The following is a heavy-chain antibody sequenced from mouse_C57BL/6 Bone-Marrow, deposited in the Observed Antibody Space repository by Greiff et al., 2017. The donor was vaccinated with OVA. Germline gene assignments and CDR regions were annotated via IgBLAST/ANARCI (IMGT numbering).Heavy chain of an antibody. D-gene: IGHD1-1*01. Sequence: EVQRVESGGGLVQPGGSLKLSCAASGFTFSDYYMYWVRQTPEKRLEWVAYISNGGGSTYYPDTVKGRFTISRDNAKNTLYLQMSRLKSEDTAMYYSARHVTTVVAHWYFDVWGTGTTVTVSS. CDR2: ISNGGGST. J-gene: IGHJ1*03. CDR3: ARHVTTVVAHWYFDV. V-gene: IGHV5-12*01. CDR1: GFTFSDYY.